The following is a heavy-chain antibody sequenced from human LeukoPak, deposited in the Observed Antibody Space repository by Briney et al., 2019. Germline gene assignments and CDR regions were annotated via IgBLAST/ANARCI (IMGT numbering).Heavy chain of an antibody. V-gene: IGHV3-7*01. J-gene: IGHJ4*02. CDR2: INRDGSEK. Sequence: GGSLTLSCAASGFTFSSYWMSWVRQAPGKGLEWVANINRDGSEKYYVDSVKGRFTISRDNAKNSLYLQMNSLRVEDTAVYYCASLVGTTRAFDYWGQGTLVTVSS. CDR1: GFTFSSYW. CDR3: ASLVGTTRAFDY. D-gene: IGHD1-26*01.